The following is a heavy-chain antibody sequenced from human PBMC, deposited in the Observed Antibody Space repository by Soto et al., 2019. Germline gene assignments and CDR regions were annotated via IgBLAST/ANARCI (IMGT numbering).Heavy chain of an antibody. D-gene: IGHD2-8*01. CDR2: ISSSSSYI. V-gene: IGHV3-21*01. Sequence: EVQLVESGGGLVKPGGSLRLSCAASGFTFSSYSMNWVRQAPGKGLEWVSSISSSSSYIYYADSVKGRFTISGDNAKNSLYLQMNSLRAEDRAVYYCARGLMVYAAFDSWGQGTLGTVSS. J-gene: IGHJ4*02. CDR1: GFTFSSYS. CDR3: ARGLMVYAAFDS.